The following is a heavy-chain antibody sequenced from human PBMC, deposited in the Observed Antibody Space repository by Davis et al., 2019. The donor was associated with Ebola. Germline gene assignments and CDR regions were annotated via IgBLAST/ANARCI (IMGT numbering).Heavy chain of an antibody. D-gene: IGHD3-10*01. V-gene: IGHV3-23*01. Sequence: GESLKISCAASGFTFSSYAMSWVRQAPGKGLEWVSAISGSGGSTYYADSVKGRFTISRDNSKNTLYLQMNSLKAEDTAVYYCAKSVTYYYGSGSYLDVWGKGTTVTVSS. CDR1: GFTFSSYA. CDR3: AKSVTYYYGSGSYLDV. J-gene: IGHJ6*04. CDR2: ISGSGGST.